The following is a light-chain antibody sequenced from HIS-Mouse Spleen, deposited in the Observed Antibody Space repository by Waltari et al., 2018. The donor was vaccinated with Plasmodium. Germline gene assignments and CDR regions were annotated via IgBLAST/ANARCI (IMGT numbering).Light chain of an antibody. CDR2: EVS. CDR1: SRDVGGYNY. CDR3: SSYAGSNNLV. J-gene: IGLJ2*01. V-gene: IGLV2-8*01. Sequence: QSALTQPPSASGSPGQSVTIPCTGTSRDVGGYNYVAWYQQHPGKAPKLMIYEVSTRPSGVPDRFSGSKSGNTASLTVSGLQAEDEADYYCSSYAGSNNLVFGGGTKLTVL.